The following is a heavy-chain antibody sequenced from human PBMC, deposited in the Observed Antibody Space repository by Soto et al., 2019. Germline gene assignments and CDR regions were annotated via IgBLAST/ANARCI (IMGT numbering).Heavy chain of an antibody. J-gene: IGHJ4*02. D-gene: IGHD3-22*01. V-gene: IGHV1-3*01. CDR1: GYTFTSYA. CDR3: ARDRPGGSSGYPY. CDR2: INAGNGNT. Sequence: ASVKVSCKASGYTFTSYAMHWVRQAPGQRLEWMGWINAGNGNTKYSQKFQGRVTITRDTSASTAYMELSSLRSEDTAVCYCARDRPGGSSGYPYWGQGTLVTVSS.